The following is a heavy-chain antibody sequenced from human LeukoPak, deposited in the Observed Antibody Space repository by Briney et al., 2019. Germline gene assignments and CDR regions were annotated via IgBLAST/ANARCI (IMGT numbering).Heavy chain of an antibody. CDR2: IYSSGTA. D-gene: IGHD2-15*01. CDR3: ARRSGIRYCSGGSCYTRPFDY. J-gene: IGHJ4*02. V-gene: IGHV4-4*07. CDR1: GGSISGYY. Sequence: SETLSLTCTVSGGSISGYYWSWIRQPAGKGLECIGRIYSSGTANYNPSLKSRVTISVDTSKNQFSLKLSSVTAADTAVYYCARRSGIRYCSGGSCYTRPFDYWGQGTLVTVSS.